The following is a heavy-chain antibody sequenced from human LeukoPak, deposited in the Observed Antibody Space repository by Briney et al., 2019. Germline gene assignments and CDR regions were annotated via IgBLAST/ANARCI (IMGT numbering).Heavy chain of an antibody. D-gene: IGHD3-3*01. V-gene: IGHV4-61*02. CDR3: ARGTYYDFWSGYSR. J-gene: IGHJ4*02. CDR1: GGSISSGSYY. Sequence: SQTLSLTCTVSGGSISSGSYYWSWIRQPAGKGLEWIGRIYTSGSTNYNPSLKSRVTISVDTSKNQFSLKLSSVTAADTAVYYCARGTYYDFWSGYSRWGQGTLVTVPS. CDR2: IYTSGST.